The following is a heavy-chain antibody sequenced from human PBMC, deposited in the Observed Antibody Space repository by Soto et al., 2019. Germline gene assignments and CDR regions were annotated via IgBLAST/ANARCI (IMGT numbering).Heavy chain of an antibody. D-gene: IGHD2-21*02. CDR1: GYTFTNYA. J-gene: IGHJ4*02. Sequence: QVQLVQSGAEVEKPGASVKVSCKASGYTFTNYAIHWVRQAPGQTLEWMGWINAGSGNTRYSQKFQGRVTITRDTFASTAYVELSRLRSEDTAVYYCARDCTGGDCQSRYDYWGQGTQVTVSS. CDR2: INAGSGNT. V-gene: IGHV1-3*01. CDR3: ARDCTGGDCQSRYDY.